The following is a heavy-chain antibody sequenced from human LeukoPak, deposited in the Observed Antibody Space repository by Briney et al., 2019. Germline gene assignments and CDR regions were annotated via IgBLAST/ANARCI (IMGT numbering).Heavy chain of an antibody. V-gene: IGHV3-48*03. Sequence: GGSLRLSCATSGFTFSSYEMHWVRQAPGKGLEWVSYISSSGSTIYYADSVKGRFTISRDNAKNSLYLQMNSLRAEDTAVYYCAKDLVTGSLDYWGQGTLVTVSS. D-gene: IGHD3-10*01. CDR3: AKDLVTGSLDY. CDR1: GFTFSSYE. J-gene: IGHJ4*02. CDR2: ISSSGSTI.